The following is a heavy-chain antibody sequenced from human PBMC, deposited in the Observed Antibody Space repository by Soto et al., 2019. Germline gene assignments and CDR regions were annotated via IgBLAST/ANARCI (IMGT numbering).Heavy chain of an antibody. Sequence: HPGGSLRLSCAASGFTFSSYAMHWVRQAPGKGLEWVAVISYDGSNKYYADSVKGRFTISRDNSKNTLYLQMNSLRAEDTAVYYCARSIAVAGIDYWGQGTLVTVSS. V-gene: IGHV3-30-3*01. CDR3: ARSIAVAGIDY. D-gene: IGHD6-19*01. J-gene: IGHJ4*02. CDR2: ISYDGSNK. CDR1: GFTFSSYA.